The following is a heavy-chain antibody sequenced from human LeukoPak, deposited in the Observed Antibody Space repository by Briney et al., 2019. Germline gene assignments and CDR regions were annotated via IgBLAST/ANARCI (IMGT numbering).Heavy chain of an antibody. J-gene: IGHJ6*03. Sequence: SETLSLTCTVSADSISSYYWSWIRQPPGKGLEWIGYIYYSGSTNYNPSLKSRVTISVDTSKNQFSLKLSSVTAADTAVYYCARGGGLDYYYYYMDVWGKGTTVTISS. D-gene: IGHD6-6*01. CDR1: ADSISSYY. CDR2: IYYSGST. V-gene: IGHV4-59*01. CDR3: ARGGGLDYYYYYMDV.